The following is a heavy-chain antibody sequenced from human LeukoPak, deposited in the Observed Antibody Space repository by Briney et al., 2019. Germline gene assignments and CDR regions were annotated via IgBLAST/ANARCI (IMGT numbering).Heavy chain of an antibody. Sequence: KPGESLKISCKGSGYNFTSYWIGWVRQMPGKGLEWMGIINPGDSDTRYSPSFQGQVTISADKSFTTAYLQWSSLKASDTAMYYCARPKAYGDYRIRYFDLWGRGTLATVSS. V-gene: IGHV5-51*01. CDR1: GYNFTSYW. CDR3: ARPKAYGDYRIRYFDL. D-gene: IGHD4-17*01. J-gene: IGHJ2*01. CDR2: INPGDSDT.